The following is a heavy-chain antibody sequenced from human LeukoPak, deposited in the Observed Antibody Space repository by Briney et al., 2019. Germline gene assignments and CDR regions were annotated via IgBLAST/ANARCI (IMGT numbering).Heavy chain of an antibody. V-gene: IGHV3-30-3*01. J-gene: IGHJ6*02. CDR3: AKVGPYSSSWYGGYYYYYGMDV. CDR1: GFTFSSYA. Sequence: PGRSLRLSCAASGFTFSSYAMHWVRQAPGKGLEWVAVISYDGSNKYYADSVKGRFTISRDNSKNTLYMQMKSLRAEDTAVYYCAKVGPYSSSWYGGYYYYYGMDVWGQGTTVTVSS. D-gene: IGHD6-13*01. CDR2: ISYDGSNK.